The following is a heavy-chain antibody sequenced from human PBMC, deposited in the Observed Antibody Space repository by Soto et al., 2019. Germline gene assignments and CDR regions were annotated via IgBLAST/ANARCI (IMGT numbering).Heavy chain of an antibody. CDR3: ARDSCSGGSCYPDY. J-gene: IGHJ4*02. CDR1: GFTSSSYG. V-gene: IGHV3-33*01. D-gene: IGHD2-15*01. CDR2: IWYDGSNK. Sequence: QVQLVESGGGVVQPGRSLRLSCAASGFTSSSYGMHWVRQAPGKGLEWVAVIWYDGSNKYYADSVKGRFTISRDNSKNTLYLQMNSLRAEDTAVYYCARDSCSGGSCYPDYWGQGTLVTVSS.